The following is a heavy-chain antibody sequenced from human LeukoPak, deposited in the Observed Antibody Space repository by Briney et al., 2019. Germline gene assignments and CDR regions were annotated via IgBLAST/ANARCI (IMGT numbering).Heavy chain of an antibody. D-gene: IGHD3-10*01. Sequence: GGSLRLSCTTSGFTFGDFAMSWVRQAPGKGLEWVAFIRNRPYGGTTEHAASVKGRFTISRDGSRDIAYLQMNSLQTEDTAVYSCARVGVPGPQVFNNWGHGTQVTVSS. CDR2: IRNRPYGGTT. CDR3: ARVGVPGPQVFNN. J-gene: IGHJ4*01. V-gene: IGHV3-49*04. CDR1: GFTFGDFA.